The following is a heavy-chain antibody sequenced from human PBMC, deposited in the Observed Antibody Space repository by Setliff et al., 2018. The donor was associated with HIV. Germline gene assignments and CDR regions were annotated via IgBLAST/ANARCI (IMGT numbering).Heavy chain of an antibody. D-gene: IGHD3-3*01. J-gene: IGHJ5*02. V-gene: IGHV4-4*08. Sequence: SETLSLTCAVYGGSFSSYYWIWIRQPPGKGLEWIGHIYTSGNSRYTNYNSSLESRVAISLDTSSNQFSLKLSSVTAADTAVYHCAREREAWSAYDSWGQGTLVTVSS. CDR3: AREREAWSAYDS. CDR2: IYTSGNSRYT. CDR1: GGSFSSYY.